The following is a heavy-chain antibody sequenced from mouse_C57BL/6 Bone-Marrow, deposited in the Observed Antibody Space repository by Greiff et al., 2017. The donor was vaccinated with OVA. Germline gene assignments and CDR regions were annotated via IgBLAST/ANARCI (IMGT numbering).Heavy chain of an antibody. CDR1: GYTFTSYW. CDR3: ARRDYYYGSSYN. Sequence: VQLQQPGAELVKPGASVKLSCKASGYTFTSYWMHWVKQRPGQGLEWIGMIHPNSGSTNYNEKFKSKATLTVDKSSSTAYMQLSSLTSEDSAVYYCARRDYYYGSSYNWGQGTTLTVSS. J-gene: IGHJ2*01. V-gene: IGHV1-64*01. CDR2: IHPNSGST. D-gene: IGHD1-1*01.